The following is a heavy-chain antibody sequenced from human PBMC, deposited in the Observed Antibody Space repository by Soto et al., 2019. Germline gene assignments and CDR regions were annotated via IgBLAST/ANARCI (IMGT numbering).Heavy chain of an antibody. CDR1: GFTFDDYT. CDR3: AKEMGVTTAPGGFEY. D-gene: IGHD4-17*01. CDR2: ISWDGGST. V-gene: IGHV3-43*01. J-gene: IGHJ4*02. Sequence: EVQLVESGGVVVQPGGSLRLSCAASGFTFDDYTMHWVRHAPGKGLEWASLISWDGGSTYYADSVKGRFSISRDNIKHSLYLQMNRLRPEDTSVYYCAKEMGVTTAPGGFEYLGQGTLVTVSS.